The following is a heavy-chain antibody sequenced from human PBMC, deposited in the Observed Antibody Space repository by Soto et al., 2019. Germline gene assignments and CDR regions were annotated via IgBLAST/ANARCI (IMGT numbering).Heavy chain of an antibody. V-gene: IGHV4-61*01. CDR1: GGSVSSGTYY. Sequence: ETLSLTCTVSGGSVSSGTYYWSWIRQPPGKGLEWIGYSYYSGSTNYNPSLKSRVTISVDTSKNQFSLKLSSVTAADTAVYYCARDPWFDPWGQGTLVTVSS. CDR2: SYYSGST. CDR3: ARDPWFDP. J-gene: IGHJ5*02.